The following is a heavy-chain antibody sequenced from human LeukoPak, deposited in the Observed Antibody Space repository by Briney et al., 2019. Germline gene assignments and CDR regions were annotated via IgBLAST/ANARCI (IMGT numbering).Heavy chain of an antibody. D-gene: IGHD6-19*01. CDR3: ARDNTAVAGEVDY. CDR1: GYTFTDYY. V-gene: IGHV1-2*04. CDR2: INPNSGGT. Sequence: ASVKVSCKASGYTFTDYYMHWVRQAPGQGLEWMGWINPNSGGTNYAQKFQGWVTMTRDTSISTAYMELNRLRSDDTAVYYCARDNTAVAGEVDYWGQGTLVTVSS. J-gene: IGHJ4*02.